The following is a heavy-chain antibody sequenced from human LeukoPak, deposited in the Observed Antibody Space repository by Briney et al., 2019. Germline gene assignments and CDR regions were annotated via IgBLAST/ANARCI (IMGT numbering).Heavy chain of an antibody. Sequence: GGSLRLSCAASGFTFSSYWMSWVRQAPGKGLEWVANIKQDGSEKYYVDSVKGRFTISRDNAKNSLYLQMNSLRAEDTAVYYCARVSPDIVVVPAAQLADYWGQGTLVTVSS. V-gene: IGHV3-7*01. D-gene: IGHD2-2*01. CDR1: GFTFSSYW. J-gene: IGHJ4*02. CDR2: IKQDGSEK. CDR3: ARVSPDIVVVPAAQLADY.